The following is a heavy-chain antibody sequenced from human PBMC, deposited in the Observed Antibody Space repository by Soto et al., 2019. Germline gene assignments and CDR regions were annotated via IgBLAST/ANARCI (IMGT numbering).Heavy chain of an antibody. D-gene: IGHD2-8*02. CDR3: EKRRCAGGQFDS. CDR2: VSIGGST. V-gene: IGHV3-23*01. Sequence: GGSRRLSSAASGFTFSSYAMGWVRQGPGKGLEWVAVVSIGGSTHYADSVRGRFTISRDNSKNTLSLKMNSLTAEDTAGYFCEKRRCAGGQFDSWGQGALVTVSS. J-gene: IGHJ4*02. CDR1: GFTFSSYA.